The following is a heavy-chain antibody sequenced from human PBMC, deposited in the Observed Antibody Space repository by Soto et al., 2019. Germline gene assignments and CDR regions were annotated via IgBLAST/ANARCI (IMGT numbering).Heavy chain of an antibody. J-gene: IGHJ4*02. CDR2: IWYDGSNK. V-gene: IGHV3-33*01. CDR3: ARVAAAGPFDY. Sequence: QVQLVESGGGVVQPGRSLRLSCAASGFTFSSYGMHWVRQAPGKGLEWVAVIWYDGSNKYYADSVKGRFTISRDNSENTLYLQMNSLRAEDTAVYYCARVAAAGPFDYWGQGTLVTVSS. CDR1: GFTFSSYG. D-gene: IGHD6-13*01.